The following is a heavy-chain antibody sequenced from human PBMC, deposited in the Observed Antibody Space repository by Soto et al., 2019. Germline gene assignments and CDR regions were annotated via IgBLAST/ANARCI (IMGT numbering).Heavy chain of an antibody. J-gene: IGHJ4*02. D-gene: IGHD5-12*01. CDR3: AREPLIGYSGYDLPRGAWWCFDY. CDR2: TYYRSKWYN. V-gene: IGHV6-1*01. CDR1: GDSVSSNSAA. Sequence: PSQTLSLTCAISGDSVSSNSAAWNWIRQSPSRGLEWLGRTYYRSKWYNDYAVSVKSRITINPDTSKNQFSLQLNSVTPEDTAVYYCAREPLIGYSGYDLPRGAWWCFDYWGEGTLVTVSS.